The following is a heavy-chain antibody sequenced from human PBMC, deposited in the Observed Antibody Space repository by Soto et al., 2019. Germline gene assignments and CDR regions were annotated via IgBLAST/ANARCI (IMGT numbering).Heavy chain of an antibody. Sequence: PSETLSLTSAVYGLNFIGYYWSWIRQPPGKGLEWIGEINHSGSTNYNPSLKSRVTISVDTSKNQFSLKLSSVTAADTAVYYCARYLRGTSYYDFWSGYYLGDAFDIWGQGTMVTVSS. CDR3: ARYLRGTSYYDFWSGYYLGDAFDI. CDR2: INHSGST. CDR1: GLNFIGYY. D-gene: IGHD3-3*01. V-gene: IGHV4-34*01. J-gene: IGHJ3*02.